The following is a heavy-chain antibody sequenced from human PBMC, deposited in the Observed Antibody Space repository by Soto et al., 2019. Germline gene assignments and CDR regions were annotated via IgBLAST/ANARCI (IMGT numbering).Heavy chain of an antibody. CDR2: ISGSSGYK. CDR3: VSALDGMLGDCENSYGMDF. D-gene: IGHD1-26*01. CDR1: GFTLSFNSYA. Sequence: EVQLLESGGGLVQPGGSLRLSCAASGFTLSFNSYAMSWVRQAPGKGLEWVSGISGSSGYKVYADSVKGRFTISRDNSKNTSNIPMNTPRTEVTAQYKCVSALDGMLGDCENSYGMDFWGQGTTVAVSS. J-gene: IGHJ6*02. V-gene: IGHV3-23*01.